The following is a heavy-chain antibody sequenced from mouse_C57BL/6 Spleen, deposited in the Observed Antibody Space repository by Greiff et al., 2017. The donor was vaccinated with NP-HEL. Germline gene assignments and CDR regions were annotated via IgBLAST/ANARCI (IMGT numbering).Heavy chain of an antibody. Sequence: VQLKESGPELVKPGASVKISCKASGYSFTDYNMNWVKQSNGQSLEWIGVINPNYGTTSSNQKFKGKATLTVDQSSSTAYMQLNSLTSEDSAVYYCARSGAGDPFDYWGQGTTLTVSS. J-gene: IGHJ2*01. V-gene: IGHV1-39*01. CDR1: GYSFTDYN. CDR2: INPNYGTT. D-gene: IGHD3-2*02. CDR3: ARSGAGDPFDY.